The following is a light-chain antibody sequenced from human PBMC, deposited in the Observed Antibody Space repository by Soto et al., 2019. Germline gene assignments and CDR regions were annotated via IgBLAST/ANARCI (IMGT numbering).Light chain of an antibody. V-gene: IGKV3-15*01. CDR3: QHYKTWPLS. CDR2: DAS. Sequence: ELVLTQSPATLSVSPGERATLSCRASQGVGSTLAWYQQAPGQAPRLLIYDASTRAIGIPARFSGDGSGTEFTLTISSLQSDDIAVYYCQHYKTWPLSFGGGTRVEI. CDR1: QGVGST. J-gene: IGKJ4*01.